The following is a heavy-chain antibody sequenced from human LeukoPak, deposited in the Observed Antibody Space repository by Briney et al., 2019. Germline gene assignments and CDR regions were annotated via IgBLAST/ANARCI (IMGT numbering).Heavy chain of an antibody. J-gene: IGHJ6*03. CDR3: ASSGSSSSWYNDYYYYYMDV. CDR1: GGSISSYY. V-gene: IGHV4-59*01. Sequence: SETLSLTCTVSGGSISSYYWSWIRQPPGKGLEWIGYIYYSGSTNYNPSLKSLVTISVDTSKNQFSLKLSSVTAADTAVYYCASSGSSSSWYNDYYYYYMDVWGKGTTVTVSS. CDR2: IYYSGST. D-gene: IGHD6-13*01.